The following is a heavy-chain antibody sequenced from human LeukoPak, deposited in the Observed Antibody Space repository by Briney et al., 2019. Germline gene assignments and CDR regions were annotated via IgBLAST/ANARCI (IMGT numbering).Heavy chain of an antibody. CDR3: AKGSSSGWPYYFDY. V-gene: IGHV3-23*01. J-gene: IGHJ4*02. CDR1: GFTFSSYA. Sequence: GGSLRLSCAASGFTFSSYAMSWVRRAPGKGLEWVSAITGSGGSTYNADSVKGRFTISRDNSKNTLYLQTNSLRAEDTAIYFCAKGSSSGWPYYFDYWGQGALVTVSS. D-gene: IGHD6-19*01. CDR2: ITGSGGST.